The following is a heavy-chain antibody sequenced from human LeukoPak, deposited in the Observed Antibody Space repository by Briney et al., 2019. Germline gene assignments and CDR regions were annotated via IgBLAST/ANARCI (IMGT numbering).Heavy chain of an antibody. CDR2: MNPNSGNT. J-gene: IGHJ3*02. D-gene: IGHD3-9*01. CDR1: GYTFTSYD. V-gene: IGHV1-8*03. Sequence: ASVKVSCKASGYTFTSYDINWVRQATGQGLEWMGWMNPNSGNTGYAQKFQGRVTITRNTSISTAYMELSSLRSEDTAVYYYARGMLNYDILTGLEETRAFDIWGQGTMVTVSS. CDR3: ARGMLNYDILTGLEETRAFDI.